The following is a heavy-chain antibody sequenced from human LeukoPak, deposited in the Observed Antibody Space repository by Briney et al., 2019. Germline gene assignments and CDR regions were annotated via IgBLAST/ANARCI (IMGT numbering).Heavy chain of an antibody. D-gene: IGHD3-10*01. CDR1: GGSISSGSYY. J-gene: IGHJ5*02. CDR2: IYTSGST. CDR3: ARSRRFGELGFDP. V-gene: IGHV4-61*02. Sequence: SQTLSLTCTVSGGSISSGSYYWSWIRQPAGKGLEWIGRIYTSGSTNYNPSLKSRVTISVDTSKNQFSLKLSSVTAADTAVYYCARSRRFGELGFDPWGQGTLVTVSS.